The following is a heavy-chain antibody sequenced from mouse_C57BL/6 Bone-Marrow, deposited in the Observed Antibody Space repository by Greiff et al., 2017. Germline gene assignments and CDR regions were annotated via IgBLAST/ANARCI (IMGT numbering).Heavy chain of an antibody. CDR1: GYTFTDYE. CDR2: IDPETGGT. D-gene: IGHD1-1*01. J-gene: IGHJ1*03. CDR3: TRSSYYYGSSWYFDV. V-gene: IGHV1-15*01. Sequence: QVHVKQSGAELVRPGASVTLSCKASGYTFTDYEMHWVKQTPVHGLEWIGAIDPETGGTAYNQKFKGKAILTADKSSSTAYMELRSLTSEDSAVYYCTRSSYYYGSSWYFDVWGTGTTVTVSS.